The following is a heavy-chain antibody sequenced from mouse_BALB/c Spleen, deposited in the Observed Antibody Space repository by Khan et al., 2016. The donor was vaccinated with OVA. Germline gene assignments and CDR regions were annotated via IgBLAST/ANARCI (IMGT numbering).Heavy chain of an antibody. J-gene: IGHJ2*01. D-gene: IGHD1-2*01. CDR2: ISYSGST. CDR1: GYSITSGYG. Sequence: VQLKESGPGLVKPSQSLSPTCTVTGYSITSGYGWNWIRQFPGNKLEWMGYISYSGSTNYNPSLKSRISITRDTSKNQFFLQLNSVTTEDTATYYWARTARIKYWGQGTTLTVSS. CDR3: ARTARIKY. V-gene: IGHV3-2*02.